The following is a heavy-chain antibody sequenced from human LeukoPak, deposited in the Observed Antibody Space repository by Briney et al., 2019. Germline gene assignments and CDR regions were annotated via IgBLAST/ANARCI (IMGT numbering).Heavy chain of an antibody. CDR2: ISSNGGST. V-gene: IGHV3-64*01. CDR3: ARDRVGATTNFDY. Sequence: GGSLRLSCAASGFTFSSCAMHWVRQAPGKGLEYVSAISSNGGSTYYANSVKGRFTISRDNSKNTLYLQMNSLRAEDTAVYYCARDRVGATTNFDYWGQGALVTVSS. D-gene: IGHD1-26*01. CDR1: GFTFSSCA. J-gene: IGHJ4*02.